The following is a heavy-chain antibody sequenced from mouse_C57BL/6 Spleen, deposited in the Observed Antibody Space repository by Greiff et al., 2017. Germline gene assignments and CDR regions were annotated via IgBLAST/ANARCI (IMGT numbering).Heavy chain of an antibody. CDR2: ISDGGSYT. Sequence: EVQVVESGGGLVKPGGSLKLSCAASGFTFSSYAMSWVRQTPEKRLEWVATISDGGSYTYYPDNVKGRFTISRDNAKNNLYLQMSHLKSEDTAMYYCARDLLQYDYDGAMDYLGQGTSVTVSS. CDR3: ARDLLQYDYDGAMDY. J-gene: IGHJ4*01. D-gene: IGHD2-4*01. V-gene: IGHV5-4*01. CDR1: GFTFSSYA.